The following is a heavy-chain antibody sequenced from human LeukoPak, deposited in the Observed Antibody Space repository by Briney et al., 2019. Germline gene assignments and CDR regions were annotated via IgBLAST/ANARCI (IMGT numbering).Heavy chain of an antibody. D-gene: IGHD6-13*01. J-gene: IGHJ5*02. Sequence: PSETLSLTCTVSGGSISSYYWSWIRQPPGKGLEWIGYIYYSGSTNYNPSLKSRVTISVDTSQYHFSLKLSSVTAADTAVYYCARTRRIAAAERQWFDPWGQGTLVTVSS. CDR3: ARTRRIAAAERQWFDP. V-gene: IGHV4-59*01. CDR1: GGSISSYY. CDR2: IYYSGST.